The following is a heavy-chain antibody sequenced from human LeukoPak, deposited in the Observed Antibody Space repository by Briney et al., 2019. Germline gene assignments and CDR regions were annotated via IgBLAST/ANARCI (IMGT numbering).Heavy chain of an antibody. D-gene: IGHD6-19*01. CDR1: GGSISSYY. CDR2: IYTSGST. CDR3: ARYRIAVAPFAD. Sequence: SETLSLTCTVPGGSISSYYWSWIRQPAGKGLEWIGRIYTSGSTNYNPSLKSRVTMSVDTSKNQFSLKLSSVTAADTAVYYCARYRIAVAPFADWGQGTLVTVSS. V-gene: IGHV4-4*07. J-gene: IGHJ4*02.